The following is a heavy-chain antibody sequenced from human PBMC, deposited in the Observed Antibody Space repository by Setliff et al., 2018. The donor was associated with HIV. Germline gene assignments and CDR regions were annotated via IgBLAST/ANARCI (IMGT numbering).Heavy chain of an antibody. V-gene: IGHV1-18*04. CDR1: GYSFTFYG. J-gene: IGHJ3*02. Sequence: GASVKVSCKASGYSFTFYGLHWVRRAPGQGLEWMGWVSVYNGNTKYAENFQDRLTLTTDASTGTGFMELRGLRSDDTAVYYCATPGVGAGAFDIWGRGTMVTVSS. CDR3: ATPGVGAGAFDI. D-gene: IGHD3-10*01. CDR2: VSVYNGNT.